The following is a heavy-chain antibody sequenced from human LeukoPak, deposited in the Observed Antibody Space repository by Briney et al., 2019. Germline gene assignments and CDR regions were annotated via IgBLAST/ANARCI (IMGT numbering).Heavy chain of an antibody. J-gene: IGHJ4*02. CDR3: ARAGSHWHYVY. V-gene: IGHV3-7*01. CDR2: IKQDGSGR. Sequence: PGGSLRLSCAASGFTFSGFSMSWVRQSPTKGLEWVANIKQDGSGRYYVDSVKGRFTISRDNAKNSLSLQMNSLRVEDTAVYYCARAGSHWHYVYWGQGTVVTVSS. CDR1: GFTFSGFS. D-gene: IGHD3-10*01.